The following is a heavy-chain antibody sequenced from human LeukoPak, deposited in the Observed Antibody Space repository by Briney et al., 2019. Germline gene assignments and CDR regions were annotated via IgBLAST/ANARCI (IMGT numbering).Heavy chain of an antibody. CDR3: ARVYYYYYMDV. J-gene: IGHJ6*03. Sequence: GGSLRLSCAASGFTFSSYGMHWVRQAPGTGLVWVSRISSDGTNTYYADSVKGRFSISRDNAKNTLYLQMNSLRAEDTAVYYCARVYYYYYMDVWGKGTTVAVSS. CDR2: ISSDGTNT. V-gene: IGHV3-74*01. CDR1: GFTFSSYG.